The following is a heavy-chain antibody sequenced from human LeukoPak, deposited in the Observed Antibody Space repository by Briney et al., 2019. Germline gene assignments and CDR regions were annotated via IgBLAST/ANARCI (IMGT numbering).Heavy chain of an antibody. V-gene: IGHV4-34*01. Sequence: SETLSLTCAVYGGSFSGYYWSWIRQPPEKGLEWIGEINHSGSTNYNPSLKSRVTISVDTSKNQSSLKLSSVTAADTAVYYCASDYYDSSGYYGNLDAFDIWGQGTMVTVSS. CDR3: ASDYYDSSGYYGNLDAFDI. CDR1: GGSFSGYY. CDR2: INHSGST. J-gene: IGHJ3*02. D-gene: IGHD3-22*01.